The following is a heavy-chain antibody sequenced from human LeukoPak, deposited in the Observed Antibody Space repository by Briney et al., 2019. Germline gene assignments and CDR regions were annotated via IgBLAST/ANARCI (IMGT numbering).Heavy chain of an antibody. CDR1: GGSFSGYY. D-gene: IGHD4-17*01. Sequence: SETLSLTCAVYGGSFSGYYWSWIRQPPGKGLEWVGEINDSGSTNYNPSPKSPVTISVDTSKTQFSLNLSSITAADTAVYYCARGGDYGDYFWHAFDIWGQGTIVTVSS. J-gene: IGHJ3*02. V-gene: IGHV4-34*01. CDR3: ARGGDYGDYFWHAFDI. CDR2: INDSGST.